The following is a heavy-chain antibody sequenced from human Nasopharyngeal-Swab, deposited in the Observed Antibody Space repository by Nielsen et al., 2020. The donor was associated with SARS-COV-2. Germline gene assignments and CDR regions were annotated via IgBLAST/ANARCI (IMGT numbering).Heavy chain of an antibody. CDR2: IYYSGST. V-gene: IGHV4-39*01. J-gene: IGHJ6*02. Sequence: WIRQPPGKGLEWIGSIYYSGSTYYNPSLKSRVTISVDTSKNQFSLKLSSVTAADTAVYYCARRETMTTFGGVIAYYYGMDVWGQGTTVTVSS. D-gene: IGHD3-16*02. CDR3: ARRETMTTFGGVIAYYYGMDV.